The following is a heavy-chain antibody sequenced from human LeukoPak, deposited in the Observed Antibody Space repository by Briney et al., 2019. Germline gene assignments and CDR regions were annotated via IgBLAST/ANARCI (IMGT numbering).Heavy chain of an antibody. CDR2: INPYNGNT. D-gene: IGHD3-16*01. J-gene: IGHJ3*02. CDR3: ARNPLDFVWGSYRIYAFDI. V-gene: IGHV1-18*01. Sequence: GASVKVSCKASGYTFTSYDITWVRQAPGQGLEWMGWINPYNGNTNYAQKVQGRVTMTTDTSTSTAYMELRSLTSDDTAVYYCARNPLDFVWGSYRIYAFDIWGQGTLVTVSS. CDR1: GYTFTSYD.